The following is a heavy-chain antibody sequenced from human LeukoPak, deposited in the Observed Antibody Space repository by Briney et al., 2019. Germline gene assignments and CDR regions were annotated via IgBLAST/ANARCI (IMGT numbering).Heavy chain of an antibody. Sequence: PGGSLRLSCAASGFTVSSNYMSWVRQAPGKGLEWVSVIYSGGSTYYADSVKGRFTISRDNSKNTLYLQMNSLRAEDTAVYYCARDRSPESIAATGGFDYWGQGTLVTVSS. CDR1: GFTVSSNY. V-gene: IGHV3-66*01. CDR3: ARDRSPESIAATGGFDY. CDR2: IYSGGST. J-gene: IGHJ4*02. D-gene: IGHD6-6*01.